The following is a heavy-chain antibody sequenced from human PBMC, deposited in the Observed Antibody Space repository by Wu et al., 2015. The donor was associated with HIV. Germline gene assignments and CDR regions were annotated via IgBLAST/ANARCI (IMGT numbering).Heavy chain of an antibody. CDR3: ARDSHSQFGELFWPAFDI. J-gene: IGHJ3*02. D-gene: IGHD3-10*01. V-gene: IGHV1-18*01. Sequence: QVQLVQSGAEVKKPGASVKVSCKASGYTFTSYGISWVRQAPGQGLEWMGWISAYNGNTNYAQKLQGRVTMTTDTSTSTAYMELRSLRSDDTAVYYCARDSHSQFGELFWPAFDIWGQGTMVTVSS. CDR1: GYTFTSYG. CDR2: ISAYNGNT.